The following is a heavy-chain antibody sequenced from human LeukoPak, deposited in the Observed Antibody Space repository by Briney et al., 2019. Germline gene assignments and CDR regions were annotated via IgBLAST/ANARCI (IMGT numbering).Heavy chain of an antibody. J-gene: IGHJ4*02. CDR3: ARGGGYSGYDVYYFDY. CDR2: TRNKANSYTT. Sequence: PGGSLRLSCAASGFTFSGHYMDWVRQAPGKGLEWVGRTRNKANSYTTEYAASVKGRFTISRDDSKNSLYLQMNSLKTEDTAVYYCARGGGYSGYDVYYFDYWGQGTLVTVSS. D-gene: IGHD5-12*01. CDR1: GFTFSGHY. V-gene: IGHV3-72*01.